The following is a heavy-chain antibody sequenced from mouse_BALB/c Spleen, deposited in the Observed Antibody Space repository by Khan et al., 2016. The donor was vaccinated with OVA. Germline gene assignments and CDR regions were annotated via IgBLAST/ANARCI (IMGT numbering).Heavy chain of an antibody. CDR1: GYSITSGYA. D-gene: IGHD1-2*01. CDR2: ISYSGVT. CDR3: ARRNYYGYYVDY. J-gene: IGHJ2*01. Sequence: QLEESGPGLVKPSQSLSLTCTVTGYSITSGYAWNWIRQFPGNKLEWRGYISYSGVTSYTPSLNSRISITRDTSKHQFFLLMTSVTTEATATYDGARRNYYGYYVDYWGQGTTLTVSS. V-gene: IGHV3-2*02.